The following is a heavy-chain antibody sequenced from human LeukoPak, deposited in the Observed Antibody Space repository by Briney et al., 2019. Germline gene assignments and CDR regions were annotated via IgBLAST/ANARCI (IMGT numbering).Heavy chain of an antibody. CDR2: IWYDGSNK. CDR3: ARENADTSGYYDY. D-gene: IGHD3-22*01. J-gene: IGHJ4*02. CDR1: GFTFSSYG. V-gene: IGHV3-33*01. Sequence: GGSLRLSCAASGFTFSSYGMHWVRQAPGKGLEWVAVIWYDGSNKYYADSVKGRFTISRDNSKNTLYLQMNSLRAEDTAVYYCARENADTSGYYDYWGQGTLVTVSS.